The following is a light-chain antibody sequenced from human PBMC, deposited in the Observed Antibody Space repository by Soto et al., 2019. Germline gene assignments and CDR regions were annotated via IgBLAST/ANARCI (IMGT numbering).Light chain of an antibody. V-gene: IGLV1-40*01. Sequence: QSVLTQPPSASRAPGQRVTISCSGSNSNIGAGSDVHWYQQLPGTAPKLLIYGNNNRPSGVPDRFSGSKSGTSASLAITGLQAEDEADYYCQSSDSSLSTWVFGGGTKVTV. CDR1: NSNIGAGSD. CDR3: QSSDSSLSTWV. CDR2: GNN. J-gene: IGLJ3*02.